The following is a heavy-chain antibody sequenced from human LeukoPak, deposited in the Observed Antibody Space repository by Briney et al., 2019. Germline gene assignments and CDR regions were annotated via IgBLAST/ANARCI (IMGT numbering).Heavy chain of an antibody. D-gene: IGHD3-3*01. CDR3: AKDINDFWSGYYGTFADY. CDR2: VSGDGRST. J-gene: IGHJ4*02. CDR1: GFTFDDYA. V-gene: IGHV3-43*02. Sequence: TGGSLRLSCAASGFTFDDYAMHWVRQAPGKGLEWVSLVSGDGRSTYYADSVRGRFTISRGNSKNSLYLQMNSLRTEDTALYYCAKDINDFWSGYYGTFADYWGQGTLVTVSS.